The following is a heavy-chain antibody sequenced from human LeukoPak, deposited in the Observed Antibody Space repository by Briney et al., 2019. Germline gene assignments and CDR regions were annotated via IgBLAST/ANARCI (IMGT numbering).Heavy chain of an antibody. Sequence: GGSLRLSCAASGFTLSDHYVDWVRQAPGEGLEWVGRTRNKARSYTTEYAASVDGRFTISRDDSKNLLNLQMNSLKAEDTAVYYCARTVTTNYAIDVWGQGTTVTVSS. CDR1: GFTLSDHY. CDR2: TRNKARSYTT. V-gene: IGHV3-72*01. D-gene: IGHD4-17*01. J-gene: IGHJ6*02. CDR3: ARTVTTNYAIDV.